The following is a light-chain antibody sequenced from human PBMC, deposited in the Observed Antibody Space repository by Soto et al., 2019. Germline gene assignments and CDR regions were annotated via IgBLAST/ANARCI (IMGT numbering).Light chain of an antibody. V-gene: IGLV2-8*01. CDR2: EVP. J-gene: IGLJ1*01. Sequence: QSALTQPPSASGSPGQSITISCTGTSSDVGGFNYVSWHQQHPGKAPKVIIYEVPKRPSGVPDRFSGSKSANTASLTVSGLQAEDEADYYCSSYAGSNNPLFVFGTGTKVTVL. CDR1: SSDVGGFNY. CDR3: SSYAGSNNPLFV.